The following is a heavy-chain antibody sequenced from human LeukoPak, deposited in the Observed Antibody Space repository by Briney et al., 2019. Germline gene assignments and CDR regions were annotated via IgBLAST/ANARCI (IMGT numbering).Heavy chain of an antibody. J-gene: IGHJ4*02. CDR3: ATDGYDILTGYSGGNYYFDY. V-gene: IGHV3-48*03. CDR1: GFTFSSYE. D-gene: IGHD3-9*01. Sequence: PGGSLRLSCAASGFTFSSYEMNWVRQAPGKGLEWVSYISSSGSTIYYADSVKGRSTISRDNAKNSLYLQMNSLRSEDTAVYYCATDGYDILTGYSGGNYYFDYWGQGTLVTVSS. CDR2: ISSSGSTI.